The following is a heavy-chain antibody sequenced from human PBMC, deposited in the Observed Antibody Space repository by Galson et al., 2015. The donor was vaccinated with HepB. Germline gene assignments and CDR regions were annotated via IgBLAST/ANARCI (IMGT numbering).Heavy chain of an antibody. CDR1: GFIVSNNY. D-gene: IGHD1-1*01. V-gene: IGHV3-53*01. Sequence: SLRLSCAASGFIVSNNYMSWVRQAPGKGLEWVSVIYSGGITHYADSVRGRFTISRDNSRNTLYLEMNSLRAEDTALYYCARDSGDWNQDYWGQGTLVTVSS. CDR3: ARDSGDWNQDY. J-gene: IGHJ4*02. CDR2: IYSGGIT.